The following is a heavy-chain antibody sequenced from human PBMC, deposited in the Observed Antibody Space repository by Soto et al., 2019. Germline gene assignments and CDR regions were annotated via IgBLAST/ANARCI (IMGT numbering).Heavy chain of an antibody. V-gene: IGHV4-59*01. J-gene: IGHJ4*02. Sequence: PSETLSLTCTVSGGSISSYYWSWIRQPPGKGLEWIGYIYYSGSTNYNPSLKSRVTISVDTSKNQFSLKLSSVTAADTAVYYCARGPTVTTRDFVYWGQGTLVTVSS. CDR3: ARGPTVTTRDFVY. CDR1: GGSISSYY. CDR2: IYYSGST. D-gene: IGHD4-17*01.